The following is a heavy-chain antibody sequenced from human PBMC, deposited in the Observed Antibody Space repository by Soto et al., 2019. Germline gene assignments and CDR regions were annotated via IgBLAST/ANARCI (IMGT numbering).Heavy chain of an antibody. J-gene: IGHJ4*02. V-gene: IGHV4-30-4*01. Sequence: SETLSLTCTVSGGSISSGDYYWSWIRQPPGKGLEWIGYIYYSGSTYYNPSLKSRVTISVDTSKNQFSLKLSSVTAADTAVYYCARAWGTVTTPPLYFDYWGQGTLVTVSS. D-gene: IGHD4-4*01. CDR1: GGSISSGDYY. CDR2: IYYSGST. CDR3: ARAWGTVTTPPLYFDY.